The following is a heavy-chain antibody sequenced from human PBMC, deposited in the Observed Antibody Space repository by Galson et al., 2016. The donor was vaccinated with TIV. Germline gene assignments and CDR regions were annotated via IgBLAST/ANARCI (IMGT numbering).Heavy chain of an antibody. Sequence: SVKVSCKASGGLVSNFVISWVRQAPGQGLEWMGSINPIFGTANYAQKLQGRVTITADTSTSTIYMELSSLRSEDTAVYYCARGRGYYFGSGSSYFDYWGQGRLVTVSS. V-gene: IGHV1-69*06. CDR1: GGLVSNFV. J-gene: IGHJ4*02. CDR3: ARGRGYYFGSGSSYFDY. D-gene: IGHD3-10*01. CDR2: INPIFGTA.